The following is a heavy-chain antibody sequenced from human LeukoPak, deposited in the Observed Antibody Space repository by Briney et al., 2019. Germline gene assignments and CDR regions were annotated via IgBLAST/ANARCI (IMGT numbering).Heavy chain of an antibody. D-gene: IGHD4-11*01. V-gene: IGHV3-33*01. CDR2: IWSDGTIQ. CDR1: GFTFSHYG. Sequence: GGSLRLSCAAAGFTFSHYGMHWVRQAPGKGLEWVAVIWSDGTIQYYGDSVKGRFTISRDDSANTVYLQMNSLRPEDTGVYYCARDAQRGFDYSNSLDYWGQGTPVTVST. J-gene: IGHJ4*02. CDR3: ARDAQRGFDYSNSLDY.